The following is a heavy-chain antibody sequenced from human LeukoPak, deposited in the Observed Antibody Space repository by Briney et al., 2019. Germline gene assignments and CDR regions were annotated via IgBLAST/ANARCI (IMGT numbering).Heavy chain of an antibody. V-gene: IGHV1-2*02. CDR2: INPNSGGT. D-gene: IGHD3-22*01. Sequence: ASVKVSCKASGGTFSSYAISWVRQAPGQGLEWMGWINPNSGGTNYAQKFQGRVTMTRDTSISTAYMELSRLRSDDTAVYYCARDLYYYDSSDLPGWGQGTLVTVSS. CDR1: GGTFSSYA. J-gene: IGHJ4*02. CDR3: ARDLYYYDSSDLPG.